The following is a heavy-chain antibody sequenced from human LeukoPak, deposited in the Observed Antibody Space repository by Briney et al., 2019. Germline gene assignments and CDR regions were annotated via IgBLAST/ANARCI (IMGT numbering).Heavy chain of an antibody. CDR1: GVPISSYD. D-gene: IGHD2-15*01. CDR3: AREPPGIDDAFDI. V-gene: IGHV4-59*01. J-gene: IGHJ3*02. Sequence: WESLSLTCTASGVPISSYDRSWIRQPPGKGLEWIGYIYYSGSTNYNPSLKSRVTISVDTSKNQFSLKLSSVTAADTDVYYCAREPPGIDDAFDIWGQGTMVTVSS. CDR2: IYYSGST.